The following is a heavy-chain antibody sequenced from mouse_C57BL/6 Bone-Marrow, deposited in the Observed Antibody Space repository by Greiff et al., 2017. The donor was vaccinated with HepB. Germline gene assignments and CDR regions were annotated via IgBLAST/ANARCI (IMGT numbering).Heavy chain of an antibody. D-gene: IGHD1-1*01. CDR3: AKGTTVVAGFDY. Sequence: EVKLMESGAELVKPGASVKLSCTASGFNIKDYYMHWVKQRTEQGLEWIGRIDPEDGETKYAPKFQGKATITADTSSNTAYLQLSSLTSEDTAVYYCAKGTTVVAGFDYWGQGTTLTVSS. CDR2: IDPEDGET. CDR1: GFNIKDYY. V-gene: IGHV14-2*01. J-gene: IGHJ2*01.